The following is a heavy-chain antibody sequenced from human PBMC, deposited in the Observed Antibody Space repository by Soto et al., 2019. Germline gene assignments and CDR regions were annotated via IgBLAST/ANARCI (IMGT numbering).Heavy chain of an antibody. V-gene: IGHV3-9*01. CDR2: ISWNSGSI. D-gene: IGHD2-2*01. CDR3: AKMGCSSSSCPNYYYYMDV. CDR1: GFTFDDYA. J-gene: IGHJ6*03. Sequence: PGGSLRLSCAASGFTFDDYAMHWVRQAPGKGLEWVSGISWNSGSIGYADSVKGRFTISRDNAKNSLYLQMNSLRAEDTALYYCAKMGCSSSSCPNYYYYMDVWGKGTTVTVSS.